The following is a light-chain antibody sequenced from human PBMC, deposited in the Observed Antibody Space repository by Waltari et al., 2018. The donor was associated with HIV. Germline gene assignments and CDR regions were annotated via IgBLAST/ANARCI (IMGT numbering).Light chain of an antibody. V-gene: IGLV1-40*01. Sequence: PPSVSGAPGQRVTISCTGSSSNIGAGYDVHWYQQLPGTAPRVLIYGNSNRPSGVPDRFSGSKSGTSASLAIPGLQSEDEADYYCQSYDTSLSGSGVFGGGTKLTVL. CDR3: QSYDTSLSGSGV. CDR1: SSNIGAGYD. J-gene: IGLJ2*01. CDR2: GNS.